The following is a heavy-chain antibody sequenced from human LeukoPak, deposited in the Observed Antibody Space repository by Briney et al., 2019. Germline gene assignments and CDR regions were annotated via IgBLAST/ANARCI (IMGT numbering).Heavy chain of an antibody. D-gene: IGHD1-26*01. J-gene: IGHJ6*03. Sequence: SETLSLTCTVSGGSISNYYWGWIRQAPGKGLEWIGSIYYSGSTYYNPSLRSRVTVSVDTSKNQFSLKLSSVTAAGTAVYYCARVIVGATTGGYYYYYMDVWGKGTTVTVSS. CDR2: IYYSGST. V-gene: IGHV4-39*07. CDR3: ARVIVGATTGGYYYYYMDV. CDR1: GGSISNYY.